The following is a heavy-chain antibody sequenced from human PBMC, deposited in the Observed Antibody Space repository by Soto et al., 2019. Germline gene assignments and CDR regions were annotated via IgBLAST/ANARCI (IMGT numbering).Heavy chain of an antibody. D-gene: IGHD3-10*01. Sequence: SLTCTVSGDSISSSGYYWGWIRQPPGKGLEWIGSIYYSGSTYYNPSLKSRVTISVDTSKNQFSLKLSSVTAADTAVYYCARQGAGYYGYVTWFDPWGQGTLVTVSS. CDR3: ARQGAGYYGYVTWFDP. CDR2: IYYSGST. V-gene: IGHV4-39*01. CDR1: GDSISSSGYY. J-gene: IGHJ5*02.